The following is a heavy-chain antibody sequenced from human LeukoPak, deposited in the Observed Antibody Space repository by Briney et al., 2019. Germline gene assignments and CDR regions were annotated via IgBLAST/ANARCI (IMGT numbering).Heavy chain of an antibody. Sequence: PGGSLRLSCAASGFTFSSFWMIWFRQAPGKGLEWVANINPGGSDTQYVDSVRGRFTISRDNAKNSMYLHMNGLRAEDTAVYYCARPFGRGMDVWGQGTTVTVSS. V-gene: IGHV3-7*01. J-gene: IGHJ6*02. CDR3: ARPFGRGMDV. CDR2: INPGGSDT. D-gene: IGHD3-16*01. CDR1: GFTFSSFW.